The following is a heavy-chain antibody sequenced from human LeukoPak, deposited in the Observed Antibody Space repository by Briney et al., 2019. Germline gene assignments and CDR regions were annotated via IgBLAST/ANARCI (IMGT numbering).Heavy chain of an antibody. CDR1: GDSISSRNW. D-gene: IGHD4-17*01. J-gene: IGHJ5*02. Sequence: SGTLSLTCAVSGDSISSRNWWSWVRQPPGKGLEWIGEIYDSGTTNYNPSLKSRITISVDKSKNQFSLKLSSVTAADTAVYYCARDVNGDYRWFDPWGQGTLVTVSS. CDR3: ARDVNGDYRWFDP. V-gene: IGHV4-4*02. CDR2: IYDSGTT.